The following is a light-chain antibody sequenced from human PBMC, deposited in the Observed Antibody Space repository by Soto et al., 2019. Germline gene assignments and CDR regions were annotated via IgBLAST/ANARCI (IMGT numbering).Light chain of an antibody. J-gene: IGKJ1*01. CDR2: GAS. CDR1: QSVSSSY. CDR3: QQYGSSPPRWT. V-gene: IGKV3-20*01. Sequence: EIVLTQSPGTLSLSPGERATLSCRASQSVSSSYLAWYQQKPGQAPRLLIYGASSRATGIPDRFSGSVSGTDFTLTIRRLEPEDFAVYYCQQYGSSPPRWTFGHGTKVEI.